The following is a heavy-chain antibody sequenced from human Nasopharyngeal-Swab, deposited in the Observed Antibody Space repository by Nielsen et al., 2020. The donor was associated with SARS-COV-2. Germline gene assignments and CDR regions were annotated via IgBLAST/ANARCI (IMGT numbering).Heavy chain of an antibody. J-gene: IGHJ4*02. CDR2: INPNSGGT. V-gene: IGHV1-2*04. D-gene: IGHD5-12*01. Sequence: WVRQAPGQGLEWMGWINPNSGGTNYAQKFQGWVTMTRDTSISTAYMELSSLRSEDTAVYYCARVVGYSGYDLDYWGQGTLVTVSS. CDR3: ARVVGYSGYDLDY.